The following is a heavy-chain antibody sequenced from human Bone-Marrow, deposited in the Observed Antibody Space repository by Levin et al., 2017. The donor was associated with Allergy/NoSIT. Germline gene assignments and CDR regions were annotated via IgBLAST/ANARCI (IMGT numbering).Heavy chain of an antibody. D-gene: IGHD6-13*01. CDR2: IIPIFGAT. CDR3: ASSSFRAAAVSPDCYYGMDV. V-gene: IGHV1-69*01. CDR1: GGTISNFA. J-gene: IGHJ6*02. Sequence: KISCKASGGTISNFAITWVRQAPGQGLEWMGGIIPIFGATNYAHKFQDRVTITADDSTSSTYMEMRSLSSEDTAVDFCASSSFRAAAVSPDCYYGMDVWGQGTTVTVSS.